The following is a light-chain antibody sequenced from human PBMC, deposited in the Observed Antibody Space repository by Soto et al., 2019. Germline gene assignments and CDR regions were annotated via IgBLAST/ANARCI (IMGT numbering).Light chain of an antibody. CDR3: QPWDTGARVV. CDR1: RGHSSYA. V-gene: IGLV4-69*01. J-gene: IGLJ2*01. CDR2: LSSDGSH. Sequence: QPVLTQSPSASASLGASVKLTCTLSRGHSSYAIAWHQQQPEKGPRYLMKLSSDGSHSKGDGIPDRFSGSSSGAERYLTISSLQSEDEADYYCQPWDTGARVVFGGGTKLTVL.